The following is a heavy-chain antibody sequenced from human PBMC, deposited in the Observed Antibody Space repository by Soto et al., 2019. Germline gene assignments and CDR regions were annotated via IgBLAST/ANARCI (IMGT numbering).Heavy chain of an antibody. Sequence: QVQLVESGGGLVKPGGSLGLSCAASGFTLSDYYMTWIRQAPGKGLEWVSYISSSGGTVYHADSVRGRFTISRDNDKKSLDLQMNSLRAEDTAVYYCARVSAAAGSYAMDVWGQGTTVTVSS. CDR2: ISSSGGTV. CDR3: ARVSAAAGSYAMDV. J-gene: IGHJ6*02. D-gene: IGHD6-13*01. V-gene: IGHV3-11*01. CDR1: GFTLSDYY.